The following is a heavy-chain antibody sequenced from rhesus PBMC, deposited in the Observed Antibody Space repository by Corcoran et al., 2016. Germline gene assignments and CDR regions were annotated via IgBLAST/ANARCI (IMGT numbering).Heavy chain of an antibody. CDR1: GGSISDSYR. CDR3: ARDGDSSWSVFDY. CDR2: IYGSSTST. J-gene: IGHJ4*01. V-gene: IGHV4S10*01. Sequence: QVQLQESGPGVVKSSETLSLTCAVSGGSISDSYRWSWIRQPPGQGLEWIGYIYGSSTSTNYNPYLKSRVTISKDTAKNQFSLKLSSVTAADTAVFYCARDGDSSWSVFDYWGQGVLVTVSS. D-gene: IGHD6-13*01.